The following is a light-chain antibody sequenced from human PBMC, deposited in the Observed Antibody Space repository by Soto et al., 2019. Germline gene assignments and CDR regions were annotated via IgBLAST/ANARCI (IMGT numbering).Light chain of an antibody. Sequence: QSVLTQPASVSGSPGQSITISCTGTSSDVGGYNYVSWYQQHPGKAPKLMIYEVSNRPSGVSNRFSGSKSGNTASLTISGLQAEDEADYYCSSYTSSSNLYVLGTGTKVT. J-gene: IGLJ1*01. CDR1: SSDVGGYNY. CDR3: SSYTSSSNLYV. CDR2: EVS. V-gene: IGLV2-14*01.